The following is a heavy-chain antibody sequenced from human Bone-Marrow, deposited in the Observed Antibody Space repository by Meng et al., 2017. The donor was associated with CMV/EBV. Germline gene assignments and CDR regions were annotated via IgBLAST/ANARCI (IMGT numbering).Heavy chain of an antibody. J-gene: IGHJ6*02. CDR2: INPNSGGT. CDR3: ARGRWSDTAMVYGMDV. CDR1: GYTFTSYD. V-gene: IGHV1-2*02. Sequence: ASVKVSCKASGYTFTSYDINWVRQATGQGLEWMGWINPNSGGTNYAQKFQGRVTMTRDTSISTAYMELSRLRSDDTAVYYCARGRWSDTAMVYGMDVWGQGTTVTVSS. D-gene: IGHD5-18*01.